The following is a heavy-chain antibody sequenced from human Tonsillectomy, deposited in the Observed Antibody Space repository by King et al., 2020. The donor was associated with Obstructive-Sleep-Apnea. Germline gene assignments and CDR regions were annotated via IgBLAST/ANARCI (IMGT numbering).Heavy chain of an antibody. J-gene: IGHJ5*02. Sequence: PLQESGPGLVKPSETLSLTCTVSGGSISSSSYYWGWIRQPPGKGLEWIGSIYYSGSTYYNPSLKSRVTISVDTSKNQFSLKLSSVTAADTAVYYCARDPGGDGYNTINWFDPWGQGTLVTVSS. V-gene: IGHV4-39*07. CDR1: GGSISSSSYY. D-gene: IGHD5-24*01. CDR2: IYYSGST. CDR3: ARDPGGDGYNTINWFDP.